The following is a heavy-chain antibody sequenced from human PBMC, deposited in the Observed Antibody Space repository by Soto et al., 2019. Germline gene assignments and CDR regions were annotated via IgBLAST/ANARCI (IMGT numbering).Heavy chain of an antibody. D-gene: IGHD1-26*01. CDR3: ARDRGTYSDRSRLGYFEY. Sequence: WGSLRFSCAASGFAFMSYGIHFFRHSAVKWREWVAVIWYDGSNKYYAGSVKGRFTISRDNSRNTLYLQMDSLSAEDTAVYYCARDRGTYSDRSRLGYFEYWGQGTLVTVSS. J-gene: IGHJ4*02. V-gene: IGHV3-33*01. CDR2: IWYDGSNK. CDR1: GFAFMSYG.